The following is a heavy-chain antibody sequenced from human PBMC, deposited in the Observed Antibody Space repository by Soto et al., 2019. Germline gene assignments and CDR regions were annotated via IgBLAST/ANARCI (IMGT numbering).Heavy chain of an antibody. V-gene: IGHV1-18*01. D-gene: IGHD1-26*01. J-gene: IGHJ4*02. CDR1: GYTFTSYG. CDR2: ISAYNGNT. Sequence: ASVKVSCKASGYTFTSYGISWVRQAPGQGLEWMRWISAYNGNTNYAQKLQGRVTMTTDTSTSTAYMELRSLRSDDTAVYYCAREIGYSGTYPIDYWGQGTLVTVSS. CDR3: AREIGYSGTYPIDY.